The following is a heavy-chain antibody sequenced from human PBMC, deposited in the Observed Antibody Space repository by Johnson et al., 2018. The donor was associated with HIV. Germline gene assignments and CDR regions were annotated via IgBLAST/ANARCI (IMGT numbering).Heavy chain of an antibody. CDR3: ARPESNYGGAFDI. CDR2: ISWDGVGT. CDR1: GFIFADYT. Sequence: VQVVESGGAVVQPGGSLRLSCAASGFIFADYTLHWVRQAPGQGLEWVSLISWDGVGTYYADSVKGRLTATSDNRKNSLYLQMNSLRTEDTALYYCARPESNYGGAFDIWGQGTMVTVSS. J-gene: IGHJ3*02. D-gene: IGHD5-24*01. V-gene: IGHV3-43*01.